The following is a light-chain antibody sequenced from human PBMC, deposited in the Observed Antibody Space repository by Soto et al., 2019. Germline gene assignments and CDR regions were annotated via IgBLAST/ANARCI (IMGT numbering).Light chain of an antibody. CDR1: QSISSY. CDR3: QQSYSTMWT. V-gene: IGKV1-39*01. CDR2: AAS. J-gene: IGKJ1*01. Sequence: DIQMTQSSSSLSASVGDRVTITCRASQSISSYLNWYQQKPGKAPKLLIYAASSLQSGVPSRFSGSGSGTDFTLTISSLQPEDFATYYCQQSYSTMWTVGQGTKVDSK.